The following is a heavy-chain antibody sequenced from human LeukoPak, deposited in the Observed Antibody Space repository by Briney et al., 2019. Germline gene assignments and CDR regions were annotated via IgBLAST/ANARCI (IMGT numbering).Heavy chain of an antibody. V-gene: IGHV3-23*01. CDR1: GFTVSSNY. Sequence: TGGPLRLSCAASGFTVSSNYMSWVRQAPGKGLEWVSAISNNGGYTYYADSVQGRFTISRDNSKSTLCLQMNSLRAEDTAVYYCAKQLGYCSDGSCYFPYWGQGTLVTVSS. CDR2: ISNNGGYT. J-gene: IGHJ4*02. D-gene: IGHD2-15*01. CDR3: AKQLGYCSDGSCYFPY.